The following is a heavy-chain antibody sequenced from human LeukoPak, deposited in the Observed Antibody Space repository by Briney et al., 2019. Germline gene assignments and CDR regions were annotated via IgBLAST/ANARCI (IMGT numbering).Heavy chain of an antibody. J-gene: IGHJ4*02. CDR2: ISSSGSII. V-gene: IGHV3-48*03. CDR1: GFTFSNYK. Sequence: GGSLRLSCAASGFTFSNYKMNWVRQAPGKGLEWVSYISSSGSIIYYSDSVKGRFTISRDNAKNSLYLQMNSLRAEDTAVHYCARDFGYFWGQGTLVTVSS. D-gene: IGHD3-10*01. CDR3: ARDFGYF.